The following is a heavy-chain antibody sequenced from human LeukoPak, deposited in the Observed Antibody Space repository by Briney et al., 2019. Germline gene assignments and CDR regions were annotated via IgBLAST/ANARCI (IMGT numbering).Heavy chain of an antibody. Sequence: GGSLRLSCAASGFTFDTFAMHWVRQAPGRGLEWVALIGYDGSKEYYADSVKGRFTISRDNFKNTLSLQMTSLRAEDTAVYYCARDFCTSSACSMFDPWGQGTLVTVSS. CDR3: ARDFCTSSACSMFDP. V-gene: IGHV3-33*01. CDR1: GFTFDTFA. D-gene: IGHD2-2*01. J-gene: IGHJ5*02. CDR2: IGYDGSKE.